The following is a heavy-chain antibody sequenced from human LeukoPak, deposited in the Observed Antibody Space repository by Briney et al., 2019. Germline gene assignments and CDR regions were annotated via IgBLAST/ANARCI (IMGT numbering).Heavy chain of an antibody. CDR2: ISGSGGFT. J-gene: IGHJ6*03. D-gene: IGHD2-2*01. Sequence: GGSLRLSCPASGFTFSTYGMSWVRQAPGKGLEWVSAISGSGGFTYYADSVKGRFTISRDNSKNTLYLQMNSLRAEDTAVYYCAKDWAIAGSYYCMDVWGKGTMVTISS. CDR1: GFTFSTYG. V-gene: IGHV3-23*01. CDR3: AKDWAIAGSYYCMDV.